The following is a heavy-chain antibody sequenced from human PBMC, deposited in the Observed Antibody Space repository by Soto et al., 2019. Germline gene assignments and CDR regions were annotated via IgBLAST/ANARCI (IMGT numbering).Heavy chain of an antibody. J-gene: IGHJ1*01. CDR1: GGSIPTGSYF. D-gene: IGHD1-1*01. V-gene: IGHV4-61*01. CDR3: ASARNRYIEH. Sequence: SETLSLTCNVSGGSIPTGSYFWSWIRQPPGKGLEWIGYVFRRGSIHSSPSFKSRVTISIDTSKNQFSLMLKSVTAADTAGYFCASARNRYIEHWGECALV. CDR2: VFRRGSI.